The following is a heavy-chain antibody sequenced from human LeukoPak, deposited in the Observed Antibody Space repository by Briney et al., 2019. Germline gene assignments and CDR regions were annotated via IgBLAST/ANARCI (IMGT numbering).Heavy chain of an antibody. D-gene: IGHD6-19*01. CDR3: ARGAGRLKWLVQGWFEL. V-gene: IGHV1-8*01. CDR1: GYTFTSYD. CDR2: MNPNSGNT. Sequence: ASVKVSCKASGYTFTSYDINWVRQATGQGREWMGWMNPNSGNTGYARKFQGRVTMTRNTSISTAYMELSSLRSEDTAVYYCARGAGRLKWLVQGWFELWGQGTLVPVSS. J-gene: IGHJ5*02.